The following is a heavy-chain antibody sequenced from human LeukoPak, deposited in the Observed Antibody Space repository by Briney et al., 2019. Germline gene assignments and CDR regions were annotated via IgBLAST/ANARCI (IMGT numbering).Heavy chain of an antibody. CDR1: GFTVSSNY. CDR2: IYSGGST. Sequence: GGSLRLSCAASGFTVSSNYMSWVRQAPGKGLEWVSVIYSGGSTYYADSVKGRFTISRDNSKNTLYLQMNSLRAEDTAVYYCARDGGSSGWYSLDYWGQGTLVTVSS. V-gene: IGHV3-53*01. D-gene: IGHD6-19*01. J-gene: IGHJ4*02. CDR3: ARDGGSSGWYSLDY.